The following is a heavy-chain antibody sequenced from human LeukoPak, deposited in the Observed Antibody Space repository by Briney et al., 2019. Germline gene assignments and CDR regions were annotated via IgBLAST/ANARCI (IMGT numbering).Heavy chain of an antibody. CDR1: GGTFSSYA. CDR3: AREAEYQLHLDY. J-gene: IGHJ4*02. Sequence: SVKVSCKASGGTFSSYAISWVRQAPGQGLEWMGRIIPILGIANYAQKFQGRVTITADKSTSTAYMELSSLRSEDTAVYYCAREAEYQLHLDYWGQGTLVTVSS. CDR2: IIPILGIA. V-gene: IGHV1-69*04. D-gene: IGHD2-2*01.